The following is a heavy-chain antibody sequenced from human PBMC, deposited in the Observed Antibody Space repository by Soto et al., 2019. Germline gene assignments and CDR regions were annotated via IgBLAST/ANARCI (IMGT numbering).Heavy chain of an antibody. CDR1: GFTFSNYA. CDR2: ISGSGDIT. D-gene: IGHD6-6*01. V-gene: IGHV3-23*01. J-gene: IGHJ4*02. CDR3: AKGSKAFPPPGGSQSLAY. Sequence: EVQLLESGGGLVQPGGSLRLSCAASGFTFSNYAMSWVRQAPGKGLEWVSIISGSGDITFYADSVKGRFTISRDNSMHTLYLQVNSRRAEDRAVYYGAKGSKAFPPPGGSQSLAYWGREPLVPVS.